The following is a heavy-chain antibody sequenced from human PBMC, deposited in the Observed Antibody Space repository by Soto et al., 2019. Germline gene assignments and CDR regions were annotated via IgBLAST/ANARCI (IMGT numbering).Heavy chain of an antibody. J-gene: IGHJ5*02. CDR2: ISPDGNNK. D-gene: IGHD3-9*01. CDR3: AKGDKGFPFDP. Sequence: QVQLVESGGGVVQPGRSLRLSCEASGFTFSIYGMHWLRQAPGKGLEWVAVISPDGNNKFYSDSVKGRFTVSRDNSKNTLYLQVNSLRAEDTAVYYCAKGDKGFPFDPWGQGTLVTVSS. CDR1: GFTFSIYG. V-gene: IGHV3-30*18.